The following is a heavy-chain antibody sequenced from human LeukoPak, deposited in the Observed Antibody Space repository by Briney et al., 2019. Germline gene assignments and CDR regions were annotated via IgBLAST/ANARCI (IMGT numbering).Heavy chain of an antibody. J-gene: IGHJ4*02. CDR3: ARLSSSSSWYRTYFDY. Sequence: GESLKISCKGSGYSFTSYWIGWVRQMPGKGLEWMGIIYPGDSDTRYSPSFQGQVTISADKSISTAYLQWSSLKASDTAMYYCARLSSSSSWYRTYFDYWGQGTLVTVSS. CDR2: IYPGDSDT. D-gene: IGHD6-13*01. CDR1: GYSFTSYW. V-gene: IGHV5-51*01.